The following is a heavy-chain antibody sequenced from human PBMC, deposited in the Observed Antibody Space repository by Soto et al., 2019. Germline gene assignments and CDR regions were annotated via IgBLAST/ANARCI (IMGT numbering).Heavy chain of an antibody. J-gene: IGHJ4*02. CDR3: ARGDIGYSDGVGWGDN. D-gene: IGHD5-18*01. CDR2: IWYDGNKK. Sequence: QVQLVESGGGVVQPGTSLRLSCAATGFTFSNYGMHWVRQAPGKGLEWVAVIWYDGNKKYYADSVKGRFTISRDNSKNTRYLEMNGLRAEDTAVYYGARGDIGYSDGVGWGDNWGQGTLVTVSS. V-gene: IGHV3-33*01. CDR1: GFTFSNYG.